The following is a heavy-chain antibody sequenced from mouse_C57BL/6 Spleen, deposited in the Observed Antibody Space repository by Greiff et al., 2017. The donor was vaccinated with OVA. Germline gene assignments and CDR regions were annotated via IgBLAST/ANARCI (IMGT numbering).Heavy chain of an antibody. J-gene: IGHJ3*01. D-gene: IGHD1-1*01. Sequence: QVQLQQSGPELVKPGASVKISCKASGYAFSSSWMNWVKQRPGKGLEWIGRIYPGDGDTNYNGKFKGKATLTADKSSSTAYMQLSSLTSEDSAVYFCASPYYGSSYGAYWGQGTLVTVSA. CDR1: GYAFSSSW. CDR2: IYPGDGDT. CDR3: ASPYYGSSYGAY. V-gene: IGHV1-82*01.